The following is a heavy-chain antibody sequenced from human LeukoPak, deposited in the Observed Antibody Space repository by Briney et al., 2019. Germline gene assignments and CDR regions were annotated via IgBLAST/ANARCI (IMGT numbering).Heavy chain of an antibody. CDR1: GYTFTGYY. V-gene: IGHV1-2*02. CDR3: ARAIIAVAGTARDY. D-gene: IGHD6-19*01. J-gene: IGHJ4*02. Sequence: ASLKVSCKASGYTFTGYYMHWVRQAPVQGLVCMVWINPNSGGTNYAQKFQGRVTMTRDTSISTAYMELSRLRSDDTAVYYCARAIIAVAGTARDYWGQGTLVTVSS. CDR2: INPNSGGT.